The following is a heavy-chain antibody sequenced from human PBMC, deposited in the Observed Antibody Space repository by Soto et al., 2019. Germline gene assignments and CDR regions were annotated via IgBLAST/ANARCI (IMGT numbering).Heavy chain of an antibody. CDR1: GFSLSTSGMC. CDR3: ARIGSGTPPLYGMDV. D-gene: IGHD1-1*01. Sequence: SGPTLVNPTQTLTLTCTFSGFSLSTSGMCVSWIRQPPGKALEWLARIDWDDDKYYSTSLKTRLTISKDTSKNQVVLTMTNMDPVDTATYYCARIGSGTPPLYGMDVWGQGTTVTVSS. J-gene: IGHJ6*02. V-gene: IGHV2-70*11. CDR2: IDWDDDK.